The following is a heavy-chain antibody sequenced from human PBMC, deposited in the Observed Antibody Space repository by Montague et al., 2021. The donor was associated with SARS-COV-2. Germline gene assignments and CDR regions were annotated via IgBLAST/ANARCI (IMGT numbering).Heavy chain of an antibody. D-gene: IGHD3-22*01. CDR1: GFTFSSYE. CDR3: ARNYYDSSGYYYPFYYYGMDV. J-gene: IGHJ6*02. CDR2: ISSSGSTI. V-gene: IGHV3-48*03. Sequence: SLRLSCAASGFTFSSYEMNWVRQAPGKGLEWVSYISSSGSTIYHADSVKGRFTISRGNAKNSLYLQMNSLRAEDTAVYYCARNYYDSSGYYYPFYYYGMDVWGQGTTVTVSS.